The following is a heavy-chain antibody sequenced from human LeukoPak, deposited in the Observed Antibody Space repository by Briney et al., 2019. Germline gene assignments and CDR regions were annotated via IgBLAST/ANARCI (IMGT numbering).Heavy chain of an antibody. CDR1: GGSISSGGYY. J-gene: IGHJ4*02. CDR3: ASSHYDSSGYYYSWNPIDY. D-gene: IGHD3-22*01. CDR2: IYYSGST. Sequence: SETLSLTCTVSGGSISSGGYYWSWIRQHPGKGLEWIGYIYYSGSTYYNPSLKSRVTISVDTSKNQFSLKLSSVTAADTAVYYCASSHYDSSGYYYSWNPIDYWGQGTLVTVSS. V-gene: IGHV4-31*03.